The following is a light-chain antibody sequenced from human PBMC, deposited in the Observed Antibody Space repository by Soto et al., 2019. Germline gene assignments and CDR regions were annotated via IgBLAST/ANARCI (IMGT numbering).Light chain of an antibody. CDR1: HTISSSY. Sequence: EIVLTQSPGTLSLSPGERATLSCRASHTISSSYLAWYQHKPGQAPRLLMYGISRRATGIPDRFSGSGSGTDFTLTITRLEPEDFAVYYCQQYVTSSPRAFGEGTKVELK. J-gene: IGKJ1*01. CDR3: QQYVTSSPRA. CDR2: GIS. V-gene: IGKV3-20*01.